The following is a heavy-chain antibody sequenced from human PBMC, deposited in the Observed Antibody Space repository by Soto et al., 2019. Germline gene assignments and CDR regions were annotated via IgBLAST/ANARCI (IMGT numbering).Heavy chain of an antibody. CDR1: GASLSDNY. D-gene: IGHD2-21*01. V-gene: IGHV4-34*01. J-gene: IGHJ5*02. Sequence: PSETLSLTCAVYGASLSDNYCNWLRQPPGKGLEWIGEINHSGNTNYNPSLRSRVTISIDTSKNQLSLNLRSVSAADTAVYYCARGRGEVDPWGQVTPVTV. CDR2: INHSGNT. CDR3: ARGRGEVDP.